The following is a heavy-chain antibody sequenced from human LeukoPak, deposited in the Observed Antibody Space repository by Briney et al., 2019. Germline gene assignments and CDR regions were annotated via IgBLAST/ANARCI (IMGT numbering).Heavy chain of an antibody. CDR3: ARDSSSSSTVYYYYYMDV. D-gene: IGHD6-6*01. CDR2: ISYSGTT. V-gene: IGHV4-39*07. J-gene: IGHJ6*03. Sequence: SETLSLACTVSGGSISSRPYYWGWVRQPPGKGLERIGTISYSGTTYYSPSLKSRVTISLDTSKNQFSLKLSSVTAADTAIYYCARDSSSSSTVYYYYYMDVWGKGTTVTVSS. CDR1: GGSISSRPYY.